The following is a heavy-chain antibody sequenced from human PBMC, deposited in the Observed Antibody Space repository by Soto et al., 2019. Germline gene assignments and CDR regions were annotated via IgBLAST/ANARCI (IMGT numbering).Heavy chain of an antibody. V-gene: IGHV3-73*02. CDR1: GFTFSGSA. D-gene: IGHD4-17*01. J-gene: IGHJ3*02. CDR2: IRSKANSYAT. Sequence: EVQLVESGGGLVQPGGSLKLSCAASGFTFSGSAMHWVRQASGKGLEWVGRIRSKANSYATAYAASVKGRFTISRDDSKNTAYLQMNSLKTEDTAVYYCTSPGGMDYEADAFDIWGQETMVTVSS. CDR3: TSPGGMDYEADAFDI.